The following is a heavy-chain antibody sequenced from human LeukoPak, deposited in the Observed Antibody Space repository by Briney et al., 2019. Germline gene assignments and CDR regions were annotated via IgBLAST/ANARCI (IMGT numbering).Heavy chain of an antibody. CDR3: ARHTEWPQLDYFDY. J-gene: IGHJ4*02. D-gene: IGHD5-24*01. V-gene: IGHV1-69*04. CDR1: GGTFSSYA. Sequence: GASVKVSCKASGGTFSSYAISWVRQAPGQVLEWMGRIIPILGIANYAQKFQGRVTITADKSTSTAYMELSSLRSEDTAVYYCARHTEWPQLDYFDYWGQGTLVTVSP. CDR2: IIPILGIA.